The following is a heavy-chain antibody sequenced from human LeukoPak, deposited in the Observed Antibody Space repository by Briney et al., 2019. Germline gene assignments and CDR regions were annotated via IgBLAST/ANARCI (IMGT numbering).Heavy chain of an antibody. J-gene: IGHJ4*02. CDR3: ARDDYVWGSYRYFDY. CDR2: IYHSGST. CDR1: GYSISSGYY. V-gene: IGHV4-38-2*02. Sequence: SETLSLTCTVSGYSISSGYYWGWIRQPPGKGLEWIGSIYHSGSTYYNPSLKSRVTISVDTSKNQFSLKLSSVTAADTAVYYCARDDYVWGSYRYFDYWGQGTLVTVSS. D-gene: IGHD3-16*02.